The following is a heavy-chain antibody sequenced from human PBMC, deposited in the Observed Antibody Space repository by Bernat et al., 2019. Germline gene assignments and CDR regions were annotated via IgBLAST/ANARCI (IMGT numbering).Heavy chain of an antibody. D-gene: IGHD1/OR15-1a*01. CDR2: ISSSGSTI. CDR3: ARELDQYYYDYYGMDV. V-gene: IGHV3-11*01. J-gene: IGHJ6*02. CDR1: GFTFSDYY. Sequence: VQLLESGGGLVQPGGSLRLSCAASGFTFSDYYMSWIRQAPGKGLEWVSYISSSGSTIYYADSVKGRFTISRDNAKNSLYLQMNSLRAEDTAVYYCARELDQYYYDYYGMDVWGQGTTVTVSS.